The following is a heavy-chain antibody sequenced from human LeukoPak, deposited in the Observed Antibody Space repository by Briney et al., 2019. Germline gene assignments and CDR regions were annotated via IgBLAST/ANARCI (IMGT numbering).Heavy chain of an antibody. CDR2: IYYSGST. V-gene: IGHV4-30-4*08. CDR1: GGSISSGDYY. CDR3: ARTARFSSSWGLDY. Sequence: SQTLSLTCTVSGGSISSGDYYWSWIRQPPGKGLEWIGYIYYSGSTYYNPSLKSRVTISVDTSKNQFSLKLSSVTAADTAVYYCARTARFSSSWGLDYWGQGTLVTVSS. J-gene: IGHJ4*02. D-gene: IGHD6-13*01.